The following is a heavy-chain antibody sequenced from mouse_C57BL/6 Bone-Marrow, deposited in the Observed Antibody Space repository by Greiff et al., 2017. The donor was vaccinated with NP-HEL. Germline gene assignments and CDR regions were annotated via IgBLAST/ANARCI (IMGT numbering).Heavy chain of an antibody. CDR1: GFNIKNNY. V-gene: IGHV14-3*01. CDR2: IDPANGNT. J-gene: IGHJ2*01. Sequence: EVQLQQSVAELVRPGASVKLSCTASGFNIKNNYMHWVKQRPEQGLEWIGRIDPANGNTKYAPKFQGKATITADTSSNTAYLQLSSLTSGDTAIYYWAYTVVATRGDYWGQGTTLTVSS. CDR3: AYTVVATRGDY. D-gene: IGHD1-1*01.